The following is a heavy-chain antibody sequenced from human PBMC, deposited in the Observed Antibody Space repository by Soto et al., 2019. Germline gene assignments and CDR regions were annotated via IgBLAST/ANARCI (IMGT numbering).Heavy chain of an antibody. D-gene: IGHD3-9*01. J-gene: IGHJ6*02. Sequence: GGSLRLSCTASGFTFGDYAMSWFRQAPGKGLEWVGFIRSKAYGGTTEYAASVKGRFTISRDDSKSIAYLQMNSLKTEDTAVYYCIPTKVLRYFDWLPSYGMDVWGQGTTVTVSS. V-gene: IGHV3-49*03. CDR3: IPTKVLRYFDWLPSYGMDV. CDR1: GFTFGDYA. CDR2: IRSKAYGGTT.